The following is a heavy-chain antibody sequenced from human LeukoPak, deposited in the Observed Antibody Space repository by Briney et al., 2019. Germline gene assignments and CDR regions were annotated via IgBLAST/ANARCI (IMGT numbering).Heavy chain of an antibody. CDR1: GGSISSHY. Sequence: SETLSLTCIVSGGSISSHYWYWIRQPPGKGLEWIGYIYYSGSTNYNPSLKSRVTISVDTSKNQFSLKLISVTAADTAVYYFARSYDTSGYYFYGMDVWGQGTTVTVSS. D-gene: IGHD3-22*01. J-gene: IGHJ6*02. CDR2: IYYSGST. CDR3: ARSYDTSGYYFYGMDV. V-gene: IGHV4-59*11.